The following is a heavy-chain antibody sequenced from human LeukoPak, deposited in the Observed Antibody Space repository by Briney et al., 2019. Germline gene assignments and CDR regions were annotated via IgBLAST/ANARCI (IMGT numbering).Heavy chain of an antibody. V-gene: IGHV3-23*01. Sequence: GGSLRLSCAASGFTFSSYAMSWVRQAPGKGLEWVSAISGSGGSTYYGDSAKGRFTISRDNSKNTLYLQMSGLRGEDTAIYYCASSGISSWSYFLHWVQGTLVIVA. CDR2: ISGSGGST. CDR3: ASSGISSWSYFLH. D-gene: IGHD6-13*01. CDR1: GFTFSSYA. J-gene: IGHJ1*01.